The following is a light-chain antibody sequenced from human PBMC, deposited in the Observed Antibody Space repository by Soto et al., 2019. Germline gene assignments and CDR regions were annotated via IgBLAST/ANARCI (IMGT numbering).Light chain of an antibody. CDR1: SSDVGSYNL. CDR3: CSYAGSSTYV. Sequence: QSALTQPASVSGSPGQSITISCTGTSSDVGSYNLVSWYQQHPGKAPKLMIYEGGKRPSGVSDCFSGSKSGNTASLTISGLQAEDDADYYCCSYAGSSTYVFGTGTKLTVL. V-gene: IGLV2-23*01. J-gene: IGLJ1*01. CDR2: EGG.